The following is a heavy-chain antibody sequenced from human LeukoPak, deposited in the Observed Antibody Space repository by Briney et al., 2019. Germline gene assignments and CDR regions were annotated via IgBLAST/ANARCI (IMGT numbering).Heavy chain of an antibody. CDR3: AKTINSWNGFDY. CDR2: ISSSGSTI. Sequence: GGSLRLSCAASGFTFSSYEMNWVRQAPGKGLEWVSYISSSGSTIYYADSVKGRFTISRDNSKNTLYLQMNSLRAEDTAVYYCAKTINSWNGFDYWGQGTLVTVSS. J-gene: IGHJ4*02. D-gene: IGHD1-1*01. V-gene: IGHV3-48*03. CDR1: GFTFSSYE.